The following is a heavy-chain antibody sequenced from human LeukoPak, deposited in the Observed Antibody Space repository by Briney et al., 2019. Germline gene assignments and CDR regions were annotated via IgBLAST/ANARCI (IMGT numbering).Heavy chain of an antibody. CDR1: GGTFSSYA. CDR3: ARDKEYCSGGSCNAFDI. J-gene: IGHJ3*02. V-gene: IGHV1-69*13. CDR2: IIPIFGTA. Sequence: SVKVSCKASGGTFSSYAISWVRQAPGQGLEWMGGIIPIFGTANYAQKFQGRVTITADESTSTAYMGLSSLRSEDTAVYYCARDKEYCSGGSCNAFDIWGQGTMVTVSS. D-gene: IGHD2-15*01.